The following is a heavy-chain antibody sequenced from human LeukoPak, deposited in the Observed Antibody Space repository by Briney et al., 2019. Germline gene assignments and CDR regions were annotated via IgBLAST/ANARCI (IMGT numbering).Heavy chain of an antibody. Sequence: PSETLSLTRTVSGGSISSSSYYWGWIRPPPGKGLEWIGSIYYGGSTYYNPSLKSRVTISVDTSKNQFSLKLSSVTAADTAVYYCARFAGTTNWFDPWGQGTLVTVSS. V-gene: IGHV4-39*01. D-gene: IGHD1-7*01. J-gene: IGHJ5*02. CDR2: IYYGGST. CDR3: ARFAGTTNWFDP. CDR1: GGSISSSSYY.